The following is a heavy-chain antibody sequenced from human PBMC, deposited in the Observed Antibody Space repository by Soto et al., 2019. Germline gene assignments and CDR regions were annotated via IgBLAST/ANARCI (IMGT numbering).Heavy chain of an antibody. Sequence: SETLSLTCAVYGGSFSGYYWSWIRQPPGKGLEWIGEINHSGSTNYNPSLKSRVTISVDTSKNQFSLKLSSVTAADTAVYYCARWFARWFGDGYYYYGMDVWGQGT. CDR2: INHSGST. CDR1: GGSFSGYY. CDR3: ARWFARWFGDGYYYYGMDV. D-gene: IGHD3-10*01. V-gene: IGHV4-34*01. J-gene: IGHJ6*02.